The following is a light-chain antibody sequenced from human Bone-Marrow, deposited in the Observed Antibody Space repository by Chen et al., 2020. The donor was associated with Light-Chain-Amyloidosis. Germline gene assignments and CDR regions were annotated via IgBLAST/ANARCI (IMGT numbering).Light chain of an antibody. CDR2: DDS. J-gene: IGLJ3*02. CDR3: QVWDRSSDRPV. V-gene: IGLV3-21*02. Sequence: SYVLTQPSSVSVAPGQTATIACGGNNIGSTSVHWYQQTPGQAPLLVVYDDSDRPSGIPGRLSGSNAGNTATLTISRLEAGDEADYYWQVWDRSSDRPVFGGGTKLTVL. CDR1: NIGSTS.